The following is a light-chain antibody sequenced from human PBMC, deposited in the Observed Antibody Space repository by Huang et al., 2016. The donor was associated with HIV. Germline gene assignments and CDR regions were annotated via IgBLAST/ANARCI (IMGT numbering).Light chain of an antibody. CDR3: KQYDSSPWT. CDR2: GAS. CDR1: QSVSSSY. J-gene: IGKJ1*01. V-gene: IGKV3-20*01. Sequence: EIVLTQSPGTLSLSPGERATLSCRASQSVSSSYLAWYQQKPGQAPRLLSYGASSRATGIPDRFRGSGSGTDFTLTISRLEPEDFAVYYCKQYDSSPWTFGQGTKVEIK.